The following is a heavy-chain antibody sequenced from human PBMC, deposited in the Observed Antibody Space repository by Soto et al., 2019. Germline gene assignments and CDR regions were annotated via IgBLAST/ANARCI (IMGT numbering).Heavy chain of an antibody. Sequence: GGSLRLSCAASGFTFSTYAMSWVRQAPGKGLEWVSAISGSGGSTYYADSVKGRFTISRDNSKNTLYLQMNSLRAEDTAVYYCAKSVWHYDFWSGYPDYWGQGTLVTVSS. J-gene: IGHJ4*02. V-gene: IGHV3-23*01. CDR1: GFTFSTYA. CDR3: AKSVWHYDFWSGYPDY. CDR2: ISGSGGST. D-gene: IGHD3-3*01.